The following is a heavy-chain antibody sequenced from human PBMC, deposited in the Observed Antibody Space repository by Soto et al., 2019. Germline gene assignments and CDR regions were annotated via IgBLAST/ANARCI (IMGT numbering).Heavy chain of an antibody. D-gene: IGHD4-4*01. CDR2: IIPIFGTA. CDR3: AGRTTVTSRYYYYYGMDV. J-gene: IGHJ6*02. Sequence: QVQLVQSGAEVKKPGSSVKVSCKASGGTFSSYAISWVRQAPGQGLEWMGGIIPIFGTANYAQKFQGRVTITADESTSTAYMELSSLRSEDTAVYYCAGRTTVTSRYYYYYGMDVWGQGTTVTVSS. CDR1: GGTFSSYA. V-gene: IGHV1-69*01.